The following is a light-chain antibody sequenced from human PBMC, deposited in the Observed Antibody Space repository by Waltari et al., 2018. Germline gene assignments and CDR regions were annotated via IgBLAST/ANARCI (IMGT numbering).Light chain of an antibody. CDR3: QQYYNLPLT. V-gene: IGKV4-1*01. J-gene: IGKJ4*01. Sequence: DIVMTQSPDSLAVSLGERATINCKSSQSVLYSSNNKNYLAWYQQKAGQPPKLRIYWASTRESGVPDRFSGSGSGTDFTLTISSLQAEDVAVYYCQQYYNLPLTFGGGTKVEIK. CDR2: WAS. CDR1: QSVLYSSNNKNY.